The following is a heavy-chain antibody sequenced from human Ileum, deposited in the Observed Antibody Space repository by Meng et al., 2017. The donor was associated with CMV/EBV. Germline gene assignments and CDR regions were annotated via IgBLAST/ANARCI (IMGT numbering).Heavy chain of an antibody. CDR3: TYGWPLKY. V-gene: IGHV6-1*01. Sequence: QVQLHQSGPGLVKPSHTLSLTSAEDCVSISTESWNWSRQSPSRGLEWLGRTWYGSKWYYEYAVSVKSRITNIPDTSQNQISLQLNSVTPDDTAVYYCTYGWPLKYWGQGSLVTVSS. CDR2: TWYGSKWYY. CDR1: DCVSISTES. J-gene: IGHJ4*02. D-gene: IGHD3-10*01.